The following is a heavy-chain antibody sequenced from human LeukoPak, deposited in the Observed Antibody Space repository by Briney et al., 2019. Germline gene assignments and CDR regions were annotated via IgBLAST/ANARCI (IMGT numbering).Heavy chain of an antibody. D-gene: IGHD2/OR15-2a*01. J-gene: IGHJ4*02. CDR1: GGSFSGYY. V-gene: IGHV4-34*01. CDR3: AGHHPRNTVDF. Sequence: SETLSLTCAVYGGSFSGYYWSWIRQPPGKGLEWIGEINHSGSTNYNPSLKSRVTMSVDTSKNQFSLKLSSVTAADTAVYYCAGHHPRNTVDFWGQGTLVTVSS. CDR2: INHSGST.